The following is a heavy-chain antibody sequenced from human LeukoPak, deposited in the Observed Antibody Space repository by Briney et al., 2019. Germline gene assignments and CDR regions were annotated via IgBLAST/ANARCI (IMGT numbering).Heavy chain of an antibody. CDR3: ARSGVRLGSLDY. CDR2: IYYSGST. D-gene: IGHD3-16*01. Sequence: PSQTLSLTCTVSGDSISTYYWSWIRQPPEKGLEWIGYIYYSGSTNYNPSLKSRVTISIDTSKNQFSLKLSSVTAADTAVYYCARSGVRLGSLDYWGQGTLVTVSS. V-gene: IGHV4-59*08. J-gene: IGHJ4*02. CDR1: GDSISTYY.